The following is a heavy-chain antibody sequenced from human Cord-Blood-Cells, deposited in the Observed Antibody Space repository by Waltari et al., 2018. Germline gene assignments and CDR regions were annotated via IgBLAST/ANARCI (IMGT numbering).Heavy chain of an antibody. J-gene: IGHJ3*02. CDR2: INHSGST. Sequence: QVQLQQWGAGLLKPSETLSLTCAVYGGSFSGYYWSWIRQPPGKGLEWIGEINHSGSTNYNPSLKSRVTISVDTSMNQFSLKLSSVTAADTAVYYCAREDDIFAFDIWGQGTMVTVSS. CDR1: GGSFSGYY. V-gene: IGHV4-34*01. CDR3: AREDDIFAFDI. D-gene: IGHD3-9*01.